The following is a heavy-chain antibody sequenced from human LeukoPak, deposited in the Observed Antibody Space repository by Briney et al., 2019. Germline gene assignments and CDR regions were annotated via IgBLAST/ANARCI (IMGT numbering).Heavy chain of an antibody. V-gene: IGHV1-2*02. CDR1: GYTFTGYY. J-gene: IGHJ5*02. CDR2: INPNSGGT. Sequence: ASVKVSCKASGYTFTGYYMHWVRQAPGQGLEWMGWINPNSGGTNYAQKLQGRVTMTRDTSISTAYMELSRLRSDDTAVYYCARGGADYDSSGPFDHWGQGTLVTVSS. CDR3: ARGGADYDSSGPFDH. D-gene: IGHD3-22*01.